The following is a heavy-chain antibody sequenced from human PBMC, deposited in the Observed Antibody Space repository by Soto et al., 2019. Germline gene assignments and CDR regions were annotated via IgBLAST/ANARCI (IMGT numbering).Heavy chain of an antibody. Sequence: QVQLVQSGAEVKKPGASVKVSCKASGYTFTSYAMHWVRQAPGQRLEWMGWINGGNRNTKYSQRFQGRVAITTDTSASTAYMELSSLRSEDTAVYYCARIGYSSCWYSFDYWGQGTLVTVSS. V-gene: IGHV1-3*01. CDR1: GYTFTSYA. CDR2: INGGNRNT. D-gene: IGHD6-19*01. CDR3: ARIGYSSCWYSFDY. J-gene: IGHJ4*02.